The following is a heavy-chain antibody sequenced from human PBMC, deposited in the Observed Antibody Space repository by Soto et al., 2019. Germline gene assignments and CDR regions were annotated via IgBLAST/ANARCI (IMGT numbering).Heavy chain of an antibody. CDR1: GYTFSNFW. D-gene: IGHD6-13*01. Sequence: GESLKISCQCSGYTFSNFWIGWVRQLPGKGLEWMGIIYPGDHETRYSPTFHGKVTISADKSINTAYLQWNSLEASDTAFYFCARSPRSSPYFDYWGQGALVTVSS. CDR3: ARSPRSSPYFDY. J-gene: IGHJ4*02. V-gene: IGHV5-51*01. CDR2: IYPGDHET.